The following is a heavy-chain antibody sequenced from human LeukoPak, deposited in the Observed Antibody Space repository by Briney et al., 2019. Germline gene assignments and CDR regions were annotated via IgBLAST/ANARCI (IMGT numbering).Heavy chain of an antibody. CDR1: GFTFSTYW. V-gene: IGHV3-74*01. D-gene: IGHD2-2*01. J-gene: IGHJ4*02. Sequence: GGSLRLSCAASGFTFSTYWMHWVRQPPGKGLVWLSRVNSDETTSTYADSVRGRFTISRDNAKNTLYLQMNSLRDEDTAVYYCARGIVVAPAATVDYWGQGTLVTVSS. CDR3: ARGIVVAPAATVDY. CDR2: VNSDETTS.